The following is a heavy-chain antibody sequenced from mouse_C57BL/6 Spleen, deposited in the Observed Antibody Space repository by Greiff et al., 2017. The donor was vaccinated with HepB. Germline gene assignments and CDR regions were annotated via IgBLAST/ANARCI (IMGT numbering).Heavy chain of an antibody. Sequence: EVQLQQSGAELVRPGASVKLSCTASGFNIKDDYMHWVKQRPEQGLEWIGWIDPENGDTEYASKFQGKATITADTSSNTAYLQLSSLTSEDTAVYYCTTWAYSNWAFAYWGQGTLVTVSA. V-gene: IGHV14-4*01. CDR3: TTWAYSNWAFAY. D-gene: IGHD2-5*01. J-gene: IGHJ3*01. CDR2: IDPENGDT. CDR1: GFNIKDDY.